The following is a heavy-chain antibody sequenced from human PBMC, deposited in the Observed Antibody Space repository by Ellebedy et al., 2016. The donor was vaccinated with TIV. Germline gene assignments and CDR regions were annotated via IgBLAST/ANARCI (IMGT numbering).Heavy chain of an antibody. CDR3: ARIAIGALTYFDY. V-gene: IGHV3-21*06. Sequence: GESLKISCAGSGFTFSSYSMNWVRQAPGKGLEWVSSISTSGNYIFYADSVRGRFTIYRDNAKNSLYLQMNSLRAEDTAVYYCARIAIGALTYFDYWGQGTLVTVSS. CDR1: GFTFSSYS. D-gene: IGHD3-3*01. J-gene: IGHJ4*02. CDR2: ISTSGNYI.